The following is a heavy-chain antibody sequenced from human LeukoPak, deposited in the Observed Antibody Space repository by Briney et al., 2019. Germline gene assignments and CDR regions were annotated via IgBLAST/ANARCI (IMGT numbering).Heavy chain of an antibody. J-gene: IGHJ4*02. V-gene: IGHV1-8*01. Sequence: ASVKVSCKASGYTFTSYDINWVRQATGQGLEWMGWMNPSSGNTGYAQKFQGRVTMTRNTSISTAYMEVSSLRSEDTAVYYCATGTTYSGSSLGVDYWGQGTLVTVSS. CDR2: MNPSSGNT. D-gene: IGHD1-26*01. CDR1: GYTFTSYD. CDR3: ATGTTYSGSSLGVDY.